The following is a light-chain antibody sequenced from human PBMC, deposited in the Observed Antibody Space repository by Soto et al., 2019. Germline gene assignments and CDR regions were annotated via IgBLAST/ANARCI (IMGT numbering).Light chain of an antibody. CDR3: SSYTTTNTYV. J-gene: IGLJ1*01. CDR2: EVS. CDR1: SSDVGGYNY. Sequence: QSVLTQPPSVSGAPGQRVTISCTGTSSDVGGYNYVSWSQQHPGKAPKLMIYEVSNRPSGVSNRFAGSKSGNTASLTISGLQAEDEADYYCSSYTTTNTYVFGTGTKLTVL. V-gene: IGLV2-14*01.